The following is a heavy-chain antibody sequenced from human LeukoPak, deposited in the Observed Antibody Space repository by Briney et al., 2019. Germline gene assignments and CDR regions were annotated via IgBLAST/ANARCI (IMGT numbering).Heavy chain of an antibody. CDR2: ISSSSSYI. D-gene: IGHD7-27*01. Sequence: GGSLRLSCAASGFTFSSYSMNWVRQAPGKGLEWVSSISSSSSYIYYADSVKGRFTISRDNAENSLYLQMNSLRAEDTAVYYCAKQELGIFQGSDYWGQGTLVTVSS. CDR3: AKQELGIFQGSDY. J-gene: IGHJ4*02. CDR1: GFTFSSYS. V-gene: IGHV3-21*04.